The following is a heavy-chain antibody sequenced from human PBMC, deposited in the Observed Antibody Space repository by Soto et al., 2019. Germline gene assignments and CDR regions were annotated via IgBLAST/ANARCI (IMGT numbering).Heavy chain of an antibody. CDR1: GGSISSYY. D-gene: IGHD4-17*01. CDR3: ARGDYAVPFDP. CDR2: IYYSGST. V-gene: IGHV4-59*01. J-gene: IGHJ5*02. Sequence: PSETLSLTCTVSGGSISSYYWSWIRQPPGKGLEWIGYIYYSGSTNYNPSLKSRVTISVDTSKNQFSLKLSSVTAADTAVYYCARGDYAVPFDPWGQGTLVTV.